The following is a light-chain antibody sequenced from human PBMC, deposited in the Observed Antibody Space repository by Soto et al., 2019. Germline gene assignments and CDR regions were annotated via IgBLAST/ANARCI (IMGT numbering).Light chain of an antibody. J-gene: IGKJ5*01. Sequence: DIPMTQSPFSLSASVGDRVTITCRASRSINIFLNWYQQKPGGAPKLLIYSASTLQTGVPSRFTGSGSGTEFTLSISSRQPEDTATYYGQQGYGTPVTFGQGTRLEIQ. CDR2: SAS. CDR1: RSINIF. V-gene: IGKV1-39*01. CDR3: QQGYGTPVT.